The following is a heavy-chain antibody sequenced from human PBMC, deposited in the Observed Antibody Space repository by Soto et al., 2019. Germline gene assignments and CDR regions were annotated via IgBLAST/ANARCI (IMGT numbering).Heavy chain of an antibody. CDR1: GDSVSSDSTA. D-gene: IGHD6-19*01. CDR3: ARGDQWLLY. J-gene: IGHJ4*02. Sequence: SQTLSLTCDISGDSVSSDSTAWNWIRQSPSRGLEWLGRTYYKSKWFYNYAVSVRSRIAIKSDTSKNQFSLQLNSVTPEDTAVYFCARGDQWLLYRGQRTLVTVSS. V-gene: IGHV6-1*01. CDR2: TYYKSKWFY.